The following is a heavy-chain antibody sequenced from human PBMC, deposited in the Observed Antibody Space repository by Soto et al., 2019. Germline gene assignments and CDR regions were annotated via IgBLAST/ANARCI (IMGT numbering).Heavy chain of an antibody. CDR2: ISGSGGRT. CDR1: GFTFSSYA. V-gene: IGHV3-23*01. Sequence: EVQLLESGGGLVQPGGCLRLSCAASGFTFSSYAMSWVRQAPGKGLEWVSAISGSGGRTYYADSVKGRFNISRDNSKNTLYLNMNSLRAEDTAVYYCAALIVVVMSPDYWGQGTLVTVSS. CDR3: AALIVVVMSPDY. D-gene: IGHD3-22*01. J-gene: IGHJ4*02.